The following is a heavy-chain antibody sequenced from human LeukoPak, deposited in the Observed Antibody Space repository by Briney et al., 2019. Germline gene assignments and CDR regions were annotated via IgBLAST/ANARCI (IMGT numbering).Heavy chain of an antibody. D-gene: IGHD6-13*01. CDR3: ARGGSASWYGFDC. V-gene: IGHV3-66*01. CDR2: IYSGGST. Sequence: GGSLRLSSAASGFTVSSKSMSWVRQAPGKGLEWVSVIYSGGSTYHADSVKGRFTISRDNSRNTLFLQMNSLSAKDTAVYYCARGGSASWYGFDCWGQGTLVTVSS. CDR1: GFTVSSKS. J-gene: IGHJ4*02.